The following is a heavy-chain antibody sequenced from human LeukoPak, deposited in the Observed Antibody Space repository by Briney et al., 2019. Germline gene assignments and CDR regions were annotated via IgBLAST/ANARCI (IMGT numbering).Heavy chain of an antibody. Sequence: GASVKVSCKTSGYVFNSFGITWLRQAPGQGLEWVGWVSAYKGYTSHAQKFQGRVIMTTDTSTTTAYMELRNLKSDDTAVYYCARDRIRDAFDIRGQGTMVTVSS. CDR1: GYVFNSFG. V-gene: IGHV1-18*01. CDR3: ARDRIRDAFDI. CDR2: VSAYKGYT. J-gene: IGHJ3*02.